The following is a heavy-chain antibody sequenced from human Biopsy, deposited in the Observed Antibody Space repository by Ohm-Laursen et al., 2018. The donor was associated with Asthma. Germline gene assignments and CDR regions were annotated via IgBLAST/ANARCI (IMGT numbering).Heavy chain of an antibody. V-gene: IGHV1-69*13. Sequence: GASVKVSCKAPGGTFSNFAISWVRQAPGQGLEWLGGIVTVFGTTNYAQKFQGRVIITADESTSTAYMEVTSLRSEDTAIYYCARCQVGYSSGWSLLLKKIYYSGMDVWGQGTAVTVSS. J-gene: IGHJ6*02. CDR3: ARCQVGYSSGWSLLLKKIYYSGMDV. D-gene: IGHD6-19*01. CDR1: GGTFSNFA. CDR2: IVTVFGTT.